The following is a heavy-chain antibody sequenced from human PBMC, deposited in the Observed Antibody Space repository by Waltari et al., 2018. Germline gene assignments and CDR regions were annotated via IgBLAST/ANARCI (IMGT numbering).Heavy chain of an antibody. CDR2: MNPNSGNT. CDR3: AREYKAAGTNWFDP. V-gene: IGHV1-8*01. Sequence: QVQLVQSGAEVKKPGASVKVSCKASGYTFTSYDINWVRQATGQGLEWMGWMNPNSGNTGYAQKFQGRVTMTRNTSISTAYMELSSLRSEDTAVYYCAREYKAAGTNWFDPWGQGTLVTVSS. D-gene: IGHD6-13*01. CDR1: GYTFTSYD. J-gene: IGHJ5*02.